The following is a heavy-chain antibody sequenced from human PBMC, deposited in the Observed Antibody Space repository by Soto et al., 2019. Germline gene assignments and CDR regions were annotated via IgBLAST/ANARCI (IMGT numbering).Heavy chain of an antibody. V-gene: IGHV3-30-3*01. Sequence: QVQLVESGGGVVQPGRSLRLSCAASGFTFSSYAIHWVRQAPGKGLELVAVISYDGTNKYYADSVKGRFTLSRDNSKNPLYLQMNSLRAEDTAVYYCAREAGVYGSGYYGMDVWGQGTTVTVSS. CDR1: GFTFSSYA. J-gene: IGHJ6*02. D-gene: IGHD3-10*01. CDR3: AREAGVYGSGYYGMDV. CDR2: ISYDGTNK.